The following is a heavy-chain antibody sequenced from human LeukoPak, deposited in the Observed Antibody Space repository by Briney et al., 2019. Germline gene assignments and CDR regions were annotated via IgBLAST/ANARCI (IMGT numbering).Heavy chain of an antibody. CDR2: IEGDGSEK. V-gene: IGHV3-7*03. J-gene: IGHJ4*02. Sequence: GGSLRLSCAASGFTFSSCWMNWVRHTPGKGLEWVANIEGDGSEKKYMDSVKGRFTISRDNAKKSLHLQMNSLRAEDTGVYYCAGGSGWLIDYWGQGTLVTVSS. CDR1: GFTFSSCW. CDR3: AGGSGWLIDY. D-gene: IGHD6-19*01.